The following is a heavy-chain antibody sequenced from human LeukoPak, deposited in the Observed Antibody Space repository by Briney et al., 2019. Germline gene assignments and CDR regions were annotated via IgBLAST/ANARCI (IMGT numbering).Heavy chain of an antibody. CDR1: GYTFTSYD. D-gene: IGHD3-9*01. CDR2: ISPNIGKT. J-gene: IGHJ4*02. CDR3: ARETTIPPYYFDH. V-gene: IGHV1-8*01. Sequence: ASVKVSCKASGYTFTSYDISWVRQAPGQGLEWMGWISPNIGKTGYAQKFQGRVTMTTNTSITTAYMELSSLTSEDTPVYYCARETTIPPYYFDHWGRGTQVTVST.